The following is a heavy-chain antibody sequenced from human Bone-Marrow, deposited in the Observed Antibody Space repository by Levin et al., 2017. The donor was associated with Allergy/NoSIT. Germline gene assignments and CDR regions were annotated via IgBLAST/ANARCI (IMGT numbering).Heavy chain of an antibody. D-gene: IGHD3-22*01. Sequence: GESLKISCAASGFTFSSYGMHWVRQAPGKGLEWVAVIWYDGSNKYYADSVKGRFTISRDNSKNTLYLQMNSLRAEDTAVYYCAREDYYYDSSGTYYYYGMDVWGQGTTVTVSS. CDR2: IWYDGSNK. CDR3: AREDYYYDSSGTYYYYGMDV. V-gene: IGHV3-33*01. CDR1: GFTFSSYG. J-gene: IGHJ6*02.